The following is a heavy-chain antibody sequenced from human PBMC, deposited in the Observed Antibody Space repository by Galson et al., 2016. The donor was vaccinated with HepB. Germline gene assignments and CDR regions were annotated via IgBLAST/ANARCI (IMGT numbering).Heavy chain of an antibody. CDR1: GDSISSRSYF. CDR3: TRLSSDYGLWSGYQYYFDY. Sequence: SETLSLTCSVSGDSISSRSYFWGWIRQPPGKGLEWIGTIYYNGDTYYNPSLRSRVSISVDTSKNHFSLKLSSVTAADTAVYYCTRLSSDYGLWSGYQYYFDYWGQGTLVTVSS. D-gene: IGHD3-3*01. J-gene: IGHJ4*02. CDR2: IYYNGDT. V-gene: IGHV4-39*02.